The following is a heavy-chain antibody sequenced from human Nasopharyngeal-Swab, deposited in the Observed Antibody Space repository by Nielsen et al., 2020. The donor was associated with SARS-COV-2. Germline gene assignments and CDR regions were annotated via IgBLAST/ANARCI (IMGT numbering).Heavy chain of an antibody. CDR2: IYYSGST. Sequence: SETLSLTCTVSGGSISSGGYYWSWIRQHPGKGLEWIGYIYYSGSTYYNPSLKSRVTISVDTSKNQFFLKLSSVTAADTAVYYCARAGTIFGVVIIHFDYWGQGTLVTVSS. CDR1: GGSISSGGYY. D-gene: IGHD3-3*01. J-gene: IGHJ4*02. V-gene: IGHV4-31*03. CDR3: ARAGTIFGVVIIHFDY.